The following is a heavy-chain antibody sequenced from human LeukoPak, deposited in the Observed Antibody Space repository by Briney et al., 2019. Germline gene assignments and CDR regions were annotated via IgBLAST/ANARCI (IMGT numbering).Heavy chain of an antibody. CDR3: ARGPPQGRIYYYYMDV. Sequence: GGSPRLSCAASGFTVSSYYMSWVRQAPGKGLEWVSTIYSGRSTYYPDSLKGRFTISRDDSKNTVYLQMNSLRGEDTAVYYCARGPPQGRIYYYYMDVWGKGTTVTVSS. CDR2: IYSGRST. CDR1: GFTVSSYY. D-gene: IGHD2-15*01. J-gene: IGHJ6*03. V-gene: IGHV3-66*02.